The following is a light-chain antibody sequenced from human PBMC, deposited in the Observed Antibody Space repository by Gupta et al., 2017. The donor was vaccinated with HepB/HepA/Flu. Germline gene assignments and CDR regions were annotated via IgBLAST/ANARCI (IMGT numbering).Light chain of an antibody. V-gene: IGKV1-39*01. Sequence: DIQMTQSPSSLSASVGDRVTITCRASQSISSSLNWYQQKPGKAPKLLIFATYSLESGVPSRFRGSGSGTGFTLTISSLQPEDFATYYCQQSVRIPYTFGQGTKLE. J-gene: IGKJ2*01. CDR2: ATY. CDR1: QSISSS. CDR3: QQSVRIPYT.